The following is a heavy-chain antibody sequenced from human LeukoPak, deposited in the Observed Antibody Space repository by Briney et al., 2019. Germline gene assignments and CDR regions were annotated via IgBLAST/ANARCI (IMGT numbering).Heavy chain of an antibody. J-gene: IGHJ5*02. Sequence: GAGDITDYADSVKGRFTISRDNSKNILYLEISSLRAEDTAIYYCAKAPYGSGSYCVNLWGQGTLVTVSS. CDR2: GAGDIT. V-gene: IGHV3-23*01. CDR3: AKAPYGSGSYCVNL. D-gene: IGHD3-10*01.